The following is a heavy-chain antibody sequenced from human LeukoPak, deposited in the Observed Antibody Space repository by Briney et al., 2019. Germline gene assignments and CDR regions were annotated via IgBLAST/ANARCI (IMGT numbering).Heavy chain of an antibody. CDR2: IIPIFGTA. Sequence: SVKVSCKASGGTFSSYAISWVRQAPGQGLEWVGGIIPIFGTANYAQKFQGRVTITADESTSTAYMELSSLRSEDTAVYYCARAAMAGTSPPDYWGQGTLVTVSS. CDR1: GGTFSSYA. V-gene: IGHV1-69*01. CDR3: ARAAMAGTSPPDY. J-gene: IGHJ4*02. D-gene: IGHD6-19*01.